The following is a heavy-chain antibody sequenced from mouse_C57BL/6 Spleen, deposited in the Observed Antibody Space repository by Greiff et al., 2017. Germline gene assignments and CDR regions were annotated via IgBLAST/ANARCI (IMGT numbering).Heavy chain of an antibody. J-gene: IGHJ4*01. CDR3: TRRIYYYGSSYGGDAMDY. V-gene: IGHV1-15*01. Sequence: QVQLQQSGAELVRPGASVTLSCKASGYTFTDYEMHWVKQTPVHGLEWIGAIDPETGGTAYNQKFKGKAILTADKSSSTAYMELRSLTSEDSAVYYCTRRIYYYGSSYGGDAMDYWGQGTSVTVSS. CDR1: GYTFTDYE. D-gene: IGHD1-1*01. CDR2: IDPETGGT.